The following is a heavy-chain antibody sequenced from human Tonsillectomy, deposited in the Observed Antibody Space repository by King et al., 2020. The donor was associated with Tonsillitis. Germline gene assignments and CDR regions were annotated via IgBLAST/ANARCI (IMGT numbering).Heavy chain of an antibody. J-gene: IGHJ4*02. D-gene: IGHD6-19*01. CDR3: AKGVYSGAGLWLGSYYFDY. CDR1: GFTFSSYA. Sequence: VQLVESGGGLVQPGGSLRLSCAASGFTFSSYAMSWVRQAPGKGLEWVSAISGSGGSTYYADSVKGRFTISRDNSKNTLYLQMNSLRAEDTAVYYCAKGVYSGAGLWLGSYYFDYWGQGTLVTVSS. V-gene: IGHV3-23*04. CDR2: ISGSGGST.